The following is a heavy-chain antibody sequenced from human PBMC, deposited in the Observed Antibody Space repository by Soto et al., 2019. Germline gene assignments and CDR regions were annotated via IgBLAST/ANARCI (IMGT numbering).Heavy chain of an antibody. CDR2: IYYSGST. V-gene: IGHV4-30-4*01. CDR3: ARGYSGSARRHRYGMDV. Sequence: SETLSLTCTVSGGSISSGDYYWSWIRQPPGKGLEWIGYIYYSGSTYYNPSLKSRVTISVDTSKNQFSLKLSSVTAADTAVYYCARGYSGSARRHRYGMDVWGQGTTVTVSS. CDR1: GGSISSGDYY. D-gene: IGHD1-26*01. J-gene: IGHJ6*02.